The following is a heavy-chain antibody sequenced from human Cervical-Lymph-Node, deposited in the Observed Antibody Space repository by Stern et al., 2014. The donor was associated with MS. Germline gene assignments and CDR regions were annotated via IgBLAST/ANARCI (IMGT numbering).Heavy chain of an antibody. CDR2: INPGDSDT. D-gene: IGHD2-15*01. V-gene: IGHV5-51*01. J-gene: IGHJ6*02. CDR3: ARLGVVASTHSGMDV. CDR1: GYRFSSYW. Sequence: VPLVESGAEVKKPGESLKISCQGSGYRFSSYWIAWVRQMPGQGLEWMGIINPGDSDTKYGPSFQGQVTISVDKSISTAYLQWSSLKASDTGTFYCARLGVVASTHSGMDVWGQGTTVTVSS.